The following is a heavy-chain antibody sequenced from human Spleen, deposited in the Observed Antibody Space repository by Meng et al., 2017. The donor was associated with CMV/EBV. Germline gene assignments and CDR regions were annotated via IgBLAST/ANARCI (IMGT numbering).Heavy chain of an antibody. J-gene: IGHJ4*02. V-gene: IGHV1-18*01. CDR2: ISAYNGNT. D-gene: IGHD3-10*01. CDR3: AREKEDPMVRGVIVPIEY. Sequence: ASVKVSCKASGYTFTSYGISWVRQAPGQGLEWMGWISAYNGNTNYAQKLQGRVTMTTDTSTSTVYMEMSSLRSEDTAVYYWAREKEDPMVRGVIVPIEYWGQGTLVTVSS. CDR1: GYTFTSYG.